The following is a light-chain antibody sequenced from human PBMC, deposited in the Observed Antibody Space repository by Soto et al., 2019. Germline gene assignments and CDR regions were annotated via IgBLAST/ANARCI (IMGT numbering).Light chain of an antibody. CDR3: QQYNNWPRT. J-gene: IGKJ1*01. V-gene: IGKV3-15*01. CDR2: DVS. Sequence: EILRTQSPAILSVSPGERATLSCRAGQGVTTNFAWYQQKSGQSPRLLIYDVSIRATGVPARFSGSGSGTEFTLTVSSLQSEDFAVYYCQQYNNWPRTFGQGTKVDIK. CDR1: QGVTTN.